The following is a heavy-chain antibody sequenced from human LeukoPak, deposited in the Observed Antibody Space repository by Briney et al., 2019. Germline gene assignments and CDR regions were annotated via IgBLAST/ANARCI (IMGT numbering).Heavy chain of an antibody. J-gene: IGHJ4*02. V-gene: IGHV1-69*01. CDR2: IIPIFGTA. Sequence: SVKVSCKASGGTFSSYAISWVRQAPGQGLEWMGGIIPIFGTANYAQKFQGRDTITADESTSTAYMELSSLRSEDTAVYYCARAPGGRYCSSTSCYTAVDYWGQGTLVTVSS. CDR3: ARAPGGRYCSSTSCYTAVDY. D-gene: IGHD2-2*02. CDR1: GGTFSSYA.